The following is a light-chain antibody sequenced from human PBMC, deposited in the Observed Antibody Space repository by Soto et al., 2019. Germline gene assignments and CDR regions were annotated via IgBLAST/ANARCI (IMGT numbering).Light chain of an antibody. V-gene: IGLV1-40*01. CDR2: GNS. CDR1: SSNIGAGYD. Sequence: QSVLTQPPSVSGAPGQGVTISCTGSSSNIGAGYDVHWYQQLPGTAPKLLIYGNSNRPSGVPDRFSGSKSGTSASLAITGLQAEDEADYYCCSYAGSGTDNYVFGSGTKVTVL. CDR3: CSYAGSGTDNYV. J-gene: IGLJ1*01.